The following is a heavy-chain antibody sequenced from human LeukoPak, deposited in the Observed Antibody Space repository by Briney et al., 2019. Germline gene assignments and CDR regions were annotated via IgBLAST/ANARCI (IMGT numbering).Heavy chain of an antibody. CDR3: ARAPALYGSGSHLVDY. J-gene: IGHJ4*02. Sequence: GGSLRLSCAASGFTFSSYSMNWVRQAPGKGLEWVSSISSSSSYIYYADSVKGRFTISRDNAKNSLYLQMNSLRAEDTAVYYCARAPALYGSGSHLVDYWGQGTLVTVSS. CDR1: GFTFSSYS. D-gene: IGHD3-10*01. V-gene: IGHV3-21*01. CDR2: ISSSSSYI.